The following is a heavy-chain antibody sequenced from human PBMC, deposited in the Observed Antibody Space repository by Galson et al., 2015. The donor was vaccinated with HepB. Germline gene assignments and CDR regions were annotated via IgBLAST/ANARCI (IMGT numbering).Heavy chain of an antibody. Sequence: SLRLSCAASGFTFSSYAMHWVRQAPGKGLEWVAVISYDGSNKYYADSVKGRFTISRDNSKNTLYLQMNSLRAEDTAVYYCARGGVATIIRLPDYWGQGTLVTVSS. CDR2: ISYDGSNK. CDR3: ARGGVATIIRLPDY. D-gene: IGHD5-24*01. J-gene: IGHJ4*02. CDR1: GFTFSSYA. V-gene: IGHV3-30-3*01.